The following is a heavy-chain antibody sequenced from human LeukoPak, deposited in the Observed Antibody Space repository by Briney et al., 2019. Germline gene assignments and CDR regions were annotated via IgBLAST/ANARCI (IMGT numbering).Heavy chain of an antibody. CDR3: AKTLLRYFDWLPLDY. D-gene: IGHD3-9*01. Sequence: QPGGSLRLSCAASGFTFDDYAMHWVRQAPGKGLEWVSGISWNSGSIGYADSVKGRFTISRDNAKNSLYLQMNSLRAEDTALYYCAKTLLRYFDWLPLDYWGQGTLVTVSS. V-gene: IGHV3-9*01. CDR2: ISWNSGSI. J-gene: IGHJ4*02. CDR1: GFTFDDYA.